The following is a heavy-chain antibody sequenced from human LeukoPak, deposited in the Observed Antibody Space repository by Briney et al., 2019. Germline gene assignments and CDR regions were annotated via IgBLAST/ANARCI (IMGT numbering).Heavy chain of an antibody. J-gene: IGHJ6*03. CDR1: GFTFSSYN. Sequence: GGSLRLSCAASGFTFSSYNMNWVRQAPGKGLEWVSSITSGSSYIYYADSVKGRFTISRDNAKNSLYLQMNSLRAEDTAVYYCARGMAVAGTRSTDYYYMDVWGKGTTVTISS. D-gene: IGHD6-19*01. CDR2: ITSGSSYI. CDR3: ARGMAVAGTRSTDYYYMDV. V-gene: IGHV3-21*04.